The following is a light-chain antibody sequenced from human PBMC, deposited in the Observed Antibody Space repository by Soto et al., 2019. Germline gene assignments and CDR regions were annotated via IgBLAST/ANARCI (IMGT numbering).Light chain of an antibody. V-gene: IGKV3-15*01. CDR2: GAS. Sequence: EIVMTQSPGTLSVSPGESATLSCRASQSVSSNLAWYQHKPGQAPRLLIYGASTRATGLPARFSGSGSGTDFTLTISGLQSEDFAFYYCQHYNYWPPPTFGQGTKVVIK. CDR1: QSVSSN. CDR3: QHYNYWPPPT. J-gene: IGKJ1*01.